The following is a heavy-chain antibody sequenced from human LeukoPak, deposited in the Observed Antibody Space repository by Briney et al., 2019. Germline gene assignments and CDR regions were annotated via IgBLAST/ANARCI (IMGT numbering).Heavy chain of an antibody. Sequence: TGGSLRLSCAASGFTFSSYSMNWVRQAPGKGLEWVSSISSSSSYIYYADSVKGRFTISRDNAKNSLYLQMNSLRAEDTALYYCARKGKYYGSGDDAFDIWGQGTMVTVSS. CDR1: GFTFSSYS. D-gene: IGHD3-10*01. V-gene: IGHV3-21*04. CDR2: ISSSSSYI. CDR3: ARKGKYYGSGDDAFDI. J-gene: IGHJ3*02.